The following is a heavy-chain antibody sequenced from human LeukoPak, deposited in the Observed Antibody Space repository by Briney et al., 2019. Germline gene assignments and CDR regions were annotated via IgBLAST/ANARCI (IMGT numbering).Heavy chain of an antibody. Sequence: PGGSLRLSCAASGFTFSSYGMHWVRQAPGKGLEWVAFIRYDGSNKYYADSVKGRFTISRDNSKNTLYPQMNSLRAEDTAVYYCAEAQQLVVYWGREPWSPSPQ. V-gene: IGHV3-30*02. CDR2: IRYDGSNK. J-gene: IGHJ4*02. CDR1: GFTFSSYG. D-gene: IGHD6-13*01. CDR3: AEAQQLVVY.